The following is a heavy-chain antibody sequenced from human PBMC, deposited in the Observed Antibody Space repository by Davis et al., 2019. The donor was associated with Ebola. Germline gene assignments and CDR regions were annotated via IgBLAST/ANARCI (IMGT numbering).Heavy chain of an antibody. CDR3: ARHLQYYYDSSGYYGTGWFDP. CDR2: INHSGST. V-gene: IGHV4-39*01. D-gene: IGHD3-22*01. CDR1: GGSISSGGYY. Sequence: PSETLSLTCTVSGGSISSGGYYWSWIRQPPGKGLEWIGEINHSGSTNYNPSLKSRVTISVDTSKNQFSLKLSSVTAADTAVYYCARHLQYYYDSSGYYGTGWFDPWGQGTLVTVSS. J-gene: IGHJ5*02.